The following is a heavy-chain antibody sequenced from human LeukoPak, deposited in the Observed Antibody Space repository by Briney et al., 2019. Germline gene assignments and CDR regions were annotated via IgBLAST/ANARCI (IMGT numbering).Heavy chain of an antibody. Sequence: GGSLRLSCAASGFTFSSYSMDWVRQAPGKGLEWDSSISSSSSYIYCADSVKGRFTISRDNAKNSLYLQMNSLRAEDTAVYYCARVRYYYDSSGYYLLDYWGQGTLVTVSS. CDR2: ISSSSSYI. CDR3: ARVRYYYDSSGYYLLDY. V-gene: IGHV3-21*01. J-gene: IGHJ4*02. CDR1: GFTFSSYS. D-gene: IGHD3-22*01.